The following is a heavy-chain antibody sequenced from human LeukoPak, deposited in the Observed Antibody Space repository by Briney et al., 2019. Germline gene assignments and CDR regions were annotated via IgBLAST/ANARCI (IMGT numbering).Heavy chain of an antibody. CDR1: GYTFTSYG. V-gene: IGHV1-18*01. Sequence: GGSVKVSCKASGYTFTSYGISWVRQAPGQGLEWMGWISAYNGNTNYAQKLQGRVTMTTDTSTSTAYMELRSLRSDDTAVYYCARDPLNWNYREGWFDPWGQGTLVTVSS. D-gene: IGHD1-7*01. CDR2: ISAYNGNT. CDR3: ARDPLNWNYREGWFDP. J-gene: IGHJ5*02.